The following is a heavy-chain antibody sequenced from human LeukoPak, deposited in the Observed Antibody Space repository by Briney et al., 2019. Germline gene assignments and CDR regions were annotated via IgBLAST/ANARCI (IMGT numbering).Heavy chain of an antibody. D-gene: IGHD2-15*01. J-gene: IGHJ3*02. Sequence: GRSLRLSCAASGFTFSSYGMHWVRQAPGKGLEWVAVIWYDGSNKYYADSAKGRFTISRDNSKNTLYLQMNSLRAEDTAVYYCVGGSHAFDIWGQGTMVTVSS. CDR2: IWYDGSNK. V-gene: IGHV3-33*01. CDR1: GFTFSSYG. CDR3: VGGSHAFDI.